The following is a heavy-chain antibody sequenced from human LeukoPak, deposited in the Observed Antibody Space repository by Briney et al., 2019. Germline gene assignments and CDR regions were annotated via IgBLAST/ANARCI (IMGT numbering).Heavy chain of an antibody. D-gene: IGHD3-3*01. CDR2: IYTSGST. J-gene: IGHJ6*03. CDR3: ARDSGVAYDFWSGFTPDYYYYYMDV. CDR1: GGSISSGSYY. V-gene: IGHV4-61*02. Sequence: SQTLSLTCTVSGGSISSGSYYWRWRRQPAGKGLEWIGRIYTSGSTNYNPSLKSRVTISVDTSKNQFSLKLSSVTAADTAVYYCARDSGVAYDFWSGFTPDYYYYYMDVWGKGTTVTVSS.